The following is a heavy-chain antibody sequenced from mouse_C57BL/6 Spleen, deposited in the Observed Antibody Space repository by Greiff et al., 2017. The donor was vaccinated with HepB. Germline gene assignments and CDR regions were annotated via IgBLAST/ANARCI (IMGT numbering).Heavy chain of an antibody. CDR3: ARNLVVGYAMDY. CDR1: GFTFSDYG. CDR2: ISSGSSTI. J-gene: IGHJ4*01. Sequence: EVHLVESGGGLVKPGGSLKLSCAASGFTFSDYGMHWVRQAPEKGLEWVAYISSGSSTIYYADTVKGRVTISRDKAKNTLFLQMTSLRSEDTAMYYCARNLVVGYAMDYWGQGTSVTVSS. V-gene: IGHV5-17*01. D-gene: IGHD1-1*01.